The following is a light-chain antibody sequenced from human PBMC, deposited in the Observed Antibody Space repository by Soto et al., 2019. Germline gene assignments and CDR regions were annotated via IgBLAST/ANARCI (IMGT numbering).Light chain of an antibody. J-gene: IGKJ5*01. V-gene: IGKV3D-20*02. CDR1: QSISNNY. Sequence: EIVLTQSPGILSLSPGERATLSCRASQSISNNYLAWYQQKPGQAPRRLIYAASTRATGIPDRFSGSGSGTDFTLTISGVEPEDFAVYYCQQRSNWPTFGQGTRLEIK. CDR3: QQRSNWPT. CDR2: AAS.